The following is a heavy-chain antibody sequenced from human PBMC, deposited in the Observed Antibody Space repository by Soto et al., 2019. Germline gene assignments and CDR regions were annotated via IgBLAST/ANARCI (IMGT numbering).Heavy chain of an antibody. CDR2: IYYSGST. CDR3: ARGYLDILTGYYNHFDY. D-gene: IGHD3-9*01. V-gene: IGHV4-30-4*01. Sequence: QVQLQESGPGLVKPSQTLSLTCTVSGGSISSGDYYWSWIRQPPGKGLEWIGYIYYSGSTYYNPSLKSRVTISVDTSKNQFSLKLSSVTAADTAVYYCARGYLDILTGYYNHFDYWGQGTLVTVSS. CDR1: GGSISSGDYY. J-gene: IGHJ4*02.